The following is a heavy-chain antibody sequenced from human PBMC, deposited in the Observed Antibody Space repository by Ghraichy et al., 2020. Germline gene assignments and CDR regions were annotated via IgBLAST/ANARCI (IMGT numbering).Heavy chain of an antibody. Sequence: SQTLSLTCTVSGGSISSGDYYWSWIRQPPGRGLEWIGYIYYSGSTYYNPSLKSRVTISVDTSKNQFSLKLSSVTAADTAVYYCARERVTHYFDYWGQGTLVTVSS. V-gene: IGHV4-30-4*01. CDR3: ARERVTHYFDY. CDR2: IYYSGST. J-gene: IGHJ4*02. CDR1: GGSISSGDYY. D-gene: IGHD5-18*01.